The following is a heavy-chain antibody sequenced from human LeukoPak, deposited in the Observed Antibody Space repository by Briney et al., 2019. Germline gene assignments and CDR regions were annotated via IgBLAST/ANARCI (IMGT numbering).Heavy chain of an antibody. Sequence: PSETLSLTCAVYGGSFSGYYWSWIRQPPGKGLEWIGEINHSGSTNYNPSLKSRVTISVDTSKNQFSLKLSSVTAADTAVYYCARKWELQNFFDYWGQGTLVTVSS. J-gene: IGHJ4*02. V-gene: IGHV4-34*01. CDR2: INHSGST. CDR3: ARKWELQNFFDY. CDR1: GGSFSGYY. D-gene: IGHD1-26*01.